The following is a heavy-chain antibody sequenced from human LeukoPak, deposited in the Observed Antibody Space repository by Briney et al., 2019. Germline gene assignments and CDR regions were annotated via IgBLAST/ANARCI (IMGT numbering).Heavy chain of an antibody. Sequence: PSETLSLTCAVYGGSFSGYYWSWIRQPPGKGLEWIGEINHSGSTNYNPSLKSRVTISVDTSKNQFSLKLSSVTAADTAVYYCARGGLRYFDWLVRYYYYMDVWGKGTTVTVSS. CDR1: GGSFSGYY. J-gene: IGHJ6*03. V-gene: IGHV4-34*01. D-gene: IGHD3-9*01. CDR2: INHSGST. CDR3: ARGGLRYFDWLVRYYYYMDV.